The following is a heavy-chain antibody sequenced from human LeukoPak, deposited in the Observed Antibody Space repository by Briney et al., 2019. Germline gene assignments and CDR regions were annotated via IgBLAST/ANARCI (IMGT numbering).Heavy chain of an antibody. D-gene: IGHD4-17*01. CDR1: GFTFSSYG. Sequence: GGSLRLSCAASGFTFSSYGMHWVRQAPGKGLEWVAVISYDGSNKYYADSVKGRFTISRDNSKNTLYLQMNSLRAEDTAVYYCAKLSNYGDYTYDYWGQGTLVTVSS. CDR2: ISYDGSNK. V-gene: IGHV3-30*18. J-gene: IGHJ4*02. CDR3: AKLSNYGDYTYDY.